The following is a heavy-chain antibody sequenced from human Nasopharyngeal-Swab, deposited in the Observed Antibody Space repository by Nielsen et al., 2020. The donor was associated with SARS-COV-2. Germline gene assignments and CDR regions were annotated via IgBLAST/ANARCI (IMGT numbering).Heavy chain of an antibody. CDR2: IYYSGST. J-gene: IGHJ6*02. Sequence: WIRQPPGKGLEWIGYIYYSGSTNYNPSLKSRVTISVDTPKNQFSLKLSSVTTADTAVYYCARGSDYDFWSGYYYGMDVWGQGTTVTVSS. D-gene: IGHD3-3*01. CDR3: ARGSDYDFWSGYYYGMDV. V-gene: IGHV4-59*12.